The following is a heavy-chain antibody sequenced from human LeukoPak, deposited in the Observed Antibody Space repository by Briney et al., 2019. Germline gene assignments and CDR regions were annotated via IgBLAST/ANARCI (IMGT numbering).Heavy chain of an antibody. D-gene: IGHD2-21*01. CDR1: GFTFSSYG. CDR3: AKFLPTHIVVANYYFDY. J-gene: IGHJ4*02. V-gene: IGHV3-33*06. CDR2: IWYDGSNK. Sequence: GGSLRLSCAASGFTFSSYGMHWVRQAPGKGLEWVAVIWYDGSNKYYADSVKGRFTISRDNSKNTLYLQMNSLRAEDTAVYYCAKFLPTHIVVANYYFDYWGQGTLVTVSS.